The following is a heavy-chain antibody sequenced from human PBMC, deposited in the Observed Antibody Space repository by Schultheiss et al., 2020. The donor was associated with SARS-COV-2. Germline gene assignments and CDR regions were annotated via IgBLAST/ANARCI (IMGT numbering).Heavy chain of an antibody. Sequence: GGSLRLSCAASGFTFSSYGMHWVRQAPGKGLEWVANIKEDGSAKYYVDSVKGRFTISRDNAKNSLYLQMNSLRAEDTAVYYCAREEGGDYFDYWGQGTQVTVSS. CDR1: GFTFSSYG. CDR3: AREEGGDYFDY. D-gene: IGHD3-16*01. V-gene: IGHV3-7*03. J-gene: IGHJ4*02. CDR2: IKEDGSAK.